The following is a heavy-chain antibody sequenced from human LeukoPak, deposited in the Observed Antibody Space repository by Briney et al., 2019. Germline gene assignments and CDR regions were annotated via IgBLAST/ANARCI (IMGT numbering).Heavy chain of an antibody. V-gene: IGHV4-59*08. CDR1: GGSISSYY. CDR2: IYYSGST. Sequence: SETLSLTCTVSGGSISSYYWSWIRQPPGKGLEWIGYIYYSGSTNYNPSLKSRVTISVDTSKNQFSLKLSSVTAADTAVYYCARHCTNGVCSARFDPWGQGTLVTVSS. CDR3: ARHCTNGVCSARFDP. D-gene: IGHD2-8*01. J-gene: IGHJ5*02.